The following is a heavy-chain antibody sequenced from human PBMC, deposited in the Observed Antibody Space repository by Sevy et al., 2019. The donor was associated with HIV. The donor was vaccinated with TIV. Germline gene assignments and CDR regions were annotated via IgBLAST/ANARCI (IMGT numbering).Heavy chain of an antibody. D-gene: IGHD3-9*01. CDR1: GYTFTGYY. CDR2: INPNSGGT. Sequence: ASVKVSCKASGYTFTGYYMHWVRQAPGQGLEWMGWINPNSGGTNYAQKFQGRVTITRDTSISTAYMELSRLRSDDTAVYYWARTKGNYDILTGYYVDYYYYGMDVWGQGTTVTVSS. V-gene: IGHV1-2*02. J-gene: IGHJ6*02. CDR3: ARTKGNYDILTGYYVDYYYYGMDV.